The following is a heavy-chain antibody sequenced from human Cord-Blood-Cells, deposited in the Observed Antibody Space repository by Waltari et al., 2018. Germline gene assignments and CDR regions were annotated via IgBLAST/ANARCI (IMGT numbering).Heavy chain of an antibody. V-gene: IGHV3-49*05. CDR2: IRSKAYGGTT. J-gene: IGHJ4*02. CDR1: GFTFGDYA. Sequence: EVHLVESGGGLVKPGRSLRLSCTASGFTFGDYAMSWFRQAPGKGLEWVGCIRSKAYGGTTEYAASVKGRFTISRDDSKSIAYLQMNSLKTEDTAVYYCTRGHGSGSYSTDFDYWGQGTLVTVSS. D-gene: IGHD3-10*01. CDR3: TRGHGSGSYSTDFDY.